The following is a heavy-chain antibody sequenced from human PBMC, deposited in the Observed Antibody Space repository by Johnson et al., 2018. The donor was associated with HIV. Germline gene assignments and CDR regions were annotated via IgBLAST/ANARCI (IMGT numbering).Heavy chain of an antibody. Sequence: VQLVESGGGLVQPGRSLRLSCTTSGFTFDDYGMSWVRQAPGKGLEWVSGINWNGGSIHYADSVKGRFTISRDNSKNSLYLQMNSLRAEDTAVYYCARYIILYWKAFDIWGQGTMVTVSS. CDR1: GFTFDDYG. CDR3: ARYIILYWKAFDI. V-gene: IGHV3-20*04. J-gene: IGHJ3*02. CDR2: INWNGGSI. D-gene: IGHD1-1*01.